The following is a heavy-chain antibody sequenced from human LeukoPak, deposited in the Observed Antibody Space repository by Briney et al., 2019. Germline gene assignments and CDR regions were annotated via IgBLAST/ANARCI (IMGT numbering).Heavy chain of an antibody. CDR2: IYYSGST. CDR3: ARRPREQLVRFDY. CDR1: GGSVGSTSYY. Sequence: PSETLSPTCAVSGGSVGSTSYYWGWIRQPPGKGLEWIGSIYYSGSTYYNPSLKSRVTISVDTSKNQFSLKLSSVTAADTAVYYCARRPREQLVRFDYWGQGTLVTVSS. D-gene: IGHD6-6*01. V-gene: IGHV4-39*01. J-gene: IGHJ4*02.